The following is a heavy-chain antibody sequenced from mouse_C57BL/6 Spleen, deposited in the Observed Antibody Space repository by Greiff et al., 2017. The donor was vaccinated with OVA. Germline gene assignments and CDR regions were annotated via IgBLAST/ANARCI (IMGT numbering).Heavy chain of an antibody. V-gene: IGHV2-3*01. J-gene: IGHJ4*01. Sequence: VMLVESGPGLVAPSQSLSIPCTVSGFSLTSYGVSWVRQPPGKGLEWLGVIWGDGSTNYHSALISRLSISKDNSKSQVFLKLNSLQTDDTATYYCAPIYSNYESGAMDYWGQGTSVTVSS. CDR1: GFSLTSYG. CDR2: IWGDGST. CDR3: APIYSNYESGAMDY. D-gene: IGHD2-5*01.